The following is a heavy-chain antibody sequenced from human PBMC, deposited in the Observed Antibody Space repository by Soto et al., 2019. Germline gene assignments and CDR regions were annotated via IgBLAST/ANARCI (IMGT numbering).Heavy chain of an antibody. CDR1: GFTFDDYG. D-gene: IGHD3-10*01. J-gene: IGHJ4*02. CDR2: INWNGGTT. CDR3: AKSQSPMVRGVIEAFDY. V-gene: IGHV3-20*04. Sequence: GGSLRLSCVASGFTFDDYGMSWVRQVPGKGLEWVSGINWNGGTTHYADYLKGRFTISRDNAWNSLYLQMNGLRDEDTALYYCAKSQSPMVRGVIEAFDYWGQGTLVTVSS.